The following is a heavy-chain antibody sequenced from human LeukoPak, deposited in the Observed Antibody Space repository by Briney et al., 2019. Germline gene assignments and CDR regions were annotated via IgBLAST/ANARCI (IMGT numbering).Heavy chain of an antibody. CDR1: GGPLSTYT. J-gene: IGHJ4*02. Sequence: SETLSLTCSVSGGPLSTYTWSWVRQSPGKGLEWIGYIYHGGTTKYNPSLKSRATISANTARNQFSMQLRSVTAADTAIYYCARDTSVGSGMQYWGQGTLVSVSS. D-gene: IGHD3-10*01. CDR2: IYHGGTT. CDR3: ARDTSVGSGMQY. V-gene: IGHV4-59*01.